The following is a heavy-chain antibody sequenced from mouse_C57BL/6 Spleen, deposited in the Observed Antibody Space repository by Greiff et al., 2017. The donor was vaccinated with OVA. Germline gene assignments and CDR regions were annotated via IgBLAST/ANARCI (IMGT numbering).Heavy chain of an antibody. Sequence: EVQGVESGGGLVKPGGSLKLSCAASGFTFSDYGMHWVRQAPEKGLEWVAYISSGSSNIYYADTVKGRFTISRDNAKNTLFLQMTSLRSEDTAMYYCARHGGYNGDYAMDYWGQGTSVTVSS. V-gene: IGHV5-17*01. CDR1: GFTFSDYG. D-gene: IGHD2-2*01. CDR2: ISSGSSNI. J-gene: IGHJ4*01. CDR3: ARHGGYNGDYAMDY.